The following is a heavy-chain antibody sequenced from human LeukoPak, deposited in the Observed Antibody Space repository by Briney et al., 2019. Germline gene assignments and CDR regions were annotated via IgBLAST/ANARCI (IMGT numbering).Heavy chain of an antibody. D-gene: IGHD1-7*01. V-gene: IGHV4-34*01. Sequence: SETLSLTCAVYGGSFSGYYWSWIRQPPGKGLEWIGEINHSGSTNYNPSLKSRVTISVDTSKNQFSLKLSSVTAADTAVYYCARDGAWNYGDNWFDPWGQGTLVTVSS. CDR1: GGSFSGYY. J-gene: IGHJ5*02. CDR2: INHSGST. CDR3: ARDGAWNYGDNWFDP.